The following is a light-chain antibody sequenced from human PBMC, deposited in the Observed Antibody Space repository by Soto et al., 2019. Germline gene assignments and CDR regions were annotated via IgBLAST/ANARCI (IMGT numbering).Light chain of an antibody. CDR3: HQFNDYPIT. CDR1: QGISSY. J-gene: IGKJ5*01. Sequence: DIQLTQSPSFLSASVGDRVTITCRASQGISSYLAWYQQKPGKAPKLLMYAASTLQRGVPSRFSGSGSGTEFTLAISSLQPEDFATYYCHQFNDYPITFGQWTRLEIK. CDR2: AAS. V-gene: IGKV1-9*01.